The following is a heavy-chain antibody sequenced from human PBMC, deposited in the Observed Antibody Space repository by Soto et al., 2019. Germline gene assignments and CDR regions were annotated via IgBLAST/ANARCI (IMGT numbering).Heavy chain of an antibody. CDR3: ARLVGRRFGDLLYYKWFDP. CDR2: ISPYNDKR. V-gene: IGHV1-18*01. D-gene: IGHD3-10*01. CDR1: DYTFATYD. J-gene: IGHJ5*02. Sequence: ASVKVSCKASDYTFATYDISWVRQAPGQGLEWMGWISPYNDKRHYAQRLQGRITMTTDTSTNTAYMELRNLRSDDTAVYYCARLVGRRFGDLLYYKWFDPWGQGTLVTVSS.